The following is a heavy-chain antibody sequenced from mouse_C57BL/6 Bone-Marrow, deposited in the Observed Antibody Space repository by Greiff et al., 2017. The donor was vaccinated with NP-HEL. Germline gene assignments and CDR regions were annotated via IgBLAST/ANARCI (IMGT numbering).Heavy chain of an antibody. D-gene: IGHD1-1*01. V-gene: IGHV14-1*01. CDR2: IDPEDGDT. Sequence: VQLQQSGAELVRPGASVKLSCTASGFNIKDYYMHWVKQRPEQGLEWIGRIDPEDGDTEYAPKFQGKATMTADTSSNTAYLQLSSLTSEDTAVYYCTIDYYGSSGVWYFDVWGTGTTVTVSS. J-gene: IGHJ1*03. CDR1: GFNIKDYY. CDR3: TIDYYGSSGVWYFDV.